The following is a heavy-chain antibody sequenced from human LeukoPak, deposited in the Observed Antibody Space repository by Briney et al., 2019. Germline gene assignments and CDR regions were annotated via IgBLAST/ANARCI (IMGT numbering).Heavy chain of an antibody. V-gene: IGHV3-23*01. CDR3: GGIAAAGTGYYYYGMDV. CDR2: ISGSGGST. Sequence: GGFLRLSCAASGFTFSSYAMSWVRQAPGKGLEWVSAISGSGGSTYYADSVKGRFTISRDNSKNTLYLQMNSLRAEDTAVYYCGGIAAAGTGYYYYGMDVWGQGTTVTVSS. D-gene: IGHD6-13*01. J-gene: IGHJ6*02. CDR1: GFTFSSYA.